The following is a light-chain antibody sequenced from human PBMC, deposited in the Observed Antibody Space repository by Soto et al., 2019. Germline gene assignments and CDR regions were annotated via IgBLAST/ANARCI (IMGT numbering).Light chain of an antibody. CDR2: AAS. Sequence: DIQMTQSPSSLSASVGDRVTITCRASQTISTYLNWSQQNPGKAPKLLIYAASTLQSGVPSRFSGSGSGTDFTLTISSLQPEDFATYYCQQSHGIPYTFGQGTKLEIK. CDR1: QTISTY. CDR3: QQSHGIPYT. J-gene: IGKJ2*01. V-gene: IGKV1-39*01.